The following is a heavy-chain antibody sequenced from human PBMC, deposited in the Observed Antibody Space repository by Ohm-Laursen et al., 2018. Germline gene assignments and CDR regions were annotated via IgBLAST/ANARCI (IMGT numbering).Heavy chain of an antibody. J-gene: IGHJ4*02. V-gene: IGHV3-9*01. Sequence: SLRLSCAASGFTFSSYAMHWVRQAPGKGLEWVSSISWNSGTIDYADSVKGRFTISRDNGKNSLYLQMNSLRAEDTALYYCAKDIGYNYGPDYYFDYWGQGTLVTVSS. CDR1: GFTFSSYA. CDR3: AKDIGYNYGPDYYFDY. D-gene: IGHD5-18*01. CDR2: ISWNSGTI.